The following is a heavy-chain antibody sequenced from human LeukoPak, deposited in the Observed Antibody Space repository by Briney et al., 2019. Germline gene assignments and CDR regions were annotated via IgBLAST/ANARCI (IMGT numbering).Heavy chain of an antibody. CDR3: ARYLWRRAFNYGMDV. D-gene: IGHD2-21*01. V-gene: IGHV3-9*01. Sequence: PGRSLRLSCAASGYTFDDHAMHWVRQVPGKGLEWVSGISWNSGNIGYAESVKGRFTISRDNAKNSLYLQMDGLRTEDTALYFCARYLWRRAFNYGMDVWGQGTTVAVSS. CDR2: ISWNSGNI. J-gene: IGHJ6*02. CDR1: GYTFDDHA.